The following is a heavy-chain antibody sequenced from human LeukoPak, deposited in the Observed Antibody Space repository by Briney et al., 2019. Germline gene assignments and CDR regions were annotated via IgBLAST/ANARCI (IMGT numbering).Heavy chain of an antibody. V-gene: IGHV3-33*01. CDR2: IWYDGSNK. CDR3: ARDLSDAFDFDY. Sequence: GGSLRLSCAASGFTFSSYGMHWVRHAPGKGLEWVAVIWYDGSNKYYADSVKGRFTISRDNSKNTLYLQMNSLRAEDTAVYYCARDLSDAFDFDYWGQGTLVTVSS. D-gene: IGHD3-16*01. CDR1: GFTFSSYG. J-gene: IGHJ4*02.